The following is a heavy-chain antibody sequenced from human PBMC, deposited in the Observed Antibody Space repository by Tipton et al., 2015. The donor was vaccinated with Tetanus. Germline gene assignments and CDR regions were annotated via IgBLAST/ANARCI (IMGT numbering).Heavy chain of an antibody. CDR3: ARERSLEGLGPVDS. CDR2: VWYDGSRQ. D-gene: IGHD3-3*01. Sequence: SLRLSCAASGFTFNGYGMHWVRQAPGKGLEWLALVWYDGSRQYYADSVKGRFTISRDNSKNTVDLQMNNLRDEDTAVYYCARERSLEGLGPVDSGGQGTLVAVSS. CDR1: GFTFNGYG. J-gene: IGHJ4*02. V-gene: IGHV3-33*01.